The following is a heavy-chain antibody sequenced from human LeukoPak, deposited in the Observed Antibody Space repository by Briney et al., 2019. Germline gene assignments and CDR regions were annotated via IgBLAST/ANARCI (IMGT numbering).Heavy chain of an antibody. J-gene: IGHJ6*03. CDR3: ARHGSGSKLYYYYYMDV. CDR2: INHSGST. V-gene: IGHV4-34*01. CDR1: GGSFSGYY. D-gene: IGHD3-10*01. Sequence: SETLSLTCAVYGGSFSGYYWSWIRQPPAKGLEWIGEINHSGSTNYNPSLKSRVTISVDTSKNQFSLKLSSVTAADTAVYYCARHGSGSKLYYYYYMDVWGKGTTVTISS.